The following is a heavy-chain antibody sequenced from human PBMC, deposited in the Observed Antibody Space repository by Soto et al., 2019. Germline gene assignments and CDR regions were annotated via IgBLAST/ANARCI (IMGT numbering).Heavy chain of an antibody. CDR3: ARASMVRGASLDL. CDR1: GYTFTSYY. J-gene: IGHJ2*01. D-gene: IGHD3-10*01. Sequence: ASVKVSCKASGYTFTSYYMHWLRQAPGQGLEWMGIINPSGGSTSYAQKFQGRVTMTRDTSTSTVYMELSSLRSEDTAVYYCARASMVRGASLDLWGRGTLVTVSS. CDR2: INPSGGST. V-gene: IGHV1-46*01.